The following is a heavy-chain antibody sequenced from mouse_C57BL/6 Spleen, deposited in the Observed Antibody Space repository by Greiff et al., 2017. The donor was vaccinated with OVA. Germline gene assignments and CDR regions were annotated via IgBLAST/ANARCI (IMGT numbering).Heavy chain of an antibody. D-gene: IGHD2-5*01. CDR3: ARRYSNYVGFDY. CDR1: GYTFTSYW. J-gene: IGHJ2*01. Sequence: QVQLKQPGAELVRPGSSVKLSCKASGYTFTSYWMHWVKQRPIQGLEWIGNIDPSDSETHYNQKFKDKATLTVDKSSSTAYMQLSSLTSEDSAVYYCARRYSNYVGFDYWGQGTTLTVSS. CDR2: IDPSDSET. V-gene: IGHV1-52*01.